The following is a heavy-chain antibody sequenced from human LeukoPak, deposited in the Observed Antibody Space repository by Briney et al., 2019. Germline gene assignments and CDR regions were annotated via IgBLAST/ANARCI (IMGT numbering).Heavy chain of an antibody. CDR2: INHSGDGDST. Sequence: GASVKVSCKASGYTFTSYYIHWVRQAAGQGLEWMGIINHSGDGDSTSYAQKFQGRVIMTRDMSTNTVYMELSSLRSEDTAVYYCARGVCSGTSCYWGHNWFDPWGQGTLVTVSS. D-gene: IGHD2-2*01. V-gene: IGHV1-46*01. CDR3: ARGVCSGTSCYWGHNWFDP. J-gene: IGHJ5*02. CDR1: GYTFTSYY.